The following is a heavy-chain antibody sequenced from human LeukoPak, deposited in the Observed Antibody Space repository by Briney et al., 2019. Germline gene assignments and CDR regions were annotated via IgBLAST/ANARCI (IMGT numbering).Heavy chain of an antibody. Sequence: GGSLRLSCAASGFTFSSYAMHWVRQAPGKGLEWVAVISYDGSNKYYADSVKGRFTISRDNSKNTLYLQMNSLRAEDTAVYYCARDRGDYVKVLDYWGQGTLVTVSS. CDR1: GFTFSSYA. D-gene: IGHD4-17*01. CDR3: ARDRGDYVKVLDY. J-gene: IGHJ4*02. CDR2: ISYDGSNK. V-gene: IGHV3-30*04.